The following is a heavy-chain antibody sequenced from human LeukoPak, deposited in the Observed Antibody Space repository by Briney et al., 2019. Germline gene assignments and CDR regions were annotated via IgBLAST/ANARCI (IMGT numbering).Heavy chain of an antibody. Sequence: GASVKVSCKASGYTFTSYGISWVRQAPGQGLEWMGWISAYNGNTNYAQKLQGRVTMTTDTSTSTAYMELRSLRSDDTAVYYCARVPLLTSSSRGGYYFDYWGQGTLVTVSS. CDR3: ARVPLLTSSSRGGYYFDY. CDR1: GYTFTSYG. J-gene: IGHJ4*02. CDR2: ISAYNGNT. V-gene: IGHV1-18*01. D-gene: IGHD6-6*01.